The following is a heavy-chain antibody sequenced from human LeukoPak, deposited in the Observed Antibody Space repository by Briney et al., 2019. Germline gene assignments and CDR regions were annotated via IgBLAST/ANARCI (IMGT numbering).Heavy chain of an antibody. CDR1: GFTFSSYA. CDR2: IARDGKDM. V-gene: IGHV3-30*04. D-gene: IGHD6-13*01. Sequence: GRSLRLSCAASGFTFSSYAMHWVRQAPGKGLEWVTVIARDGKDMHHADSVKGRFTISRYNSKNTLYLQMNSLRTEDTAVYYCARDVAAAAVYYFDYWGQGTLVTVSS. CDR3: ARDVAAAAVYYFDY. J-gene: IGHJ4*02.